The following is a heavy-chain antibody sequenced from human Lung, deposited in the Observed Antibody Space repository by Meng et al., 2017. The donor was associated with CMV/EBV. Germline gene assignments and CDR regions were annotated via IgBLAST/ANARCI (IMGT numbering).Heavy chain of an antibody. CDR3: ATYSRAPAALLAYFNF. Sequence: AGSLSLXCVVSRVTFRNYAMHWVRQAPGKGPEWVAFISSDGQNKYYADYVNSRFAIFRDNRRSTLYMQLSILRLDDTAVYYCATYSRAPAALLAYFNFWCRETLVTVSS. CDR2: ISSDGQNK. V-gene: IGHV3-30*09. D-gene: IGHD2-2*01. J-gene: IGHJ4*01. CDR1: RVTFRNYA.